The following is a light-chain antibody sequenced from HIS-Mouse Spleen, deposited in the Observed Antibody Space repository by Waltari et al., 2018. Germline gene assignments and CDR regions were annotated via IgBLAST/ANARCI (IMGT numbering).Light chain of an antibody. CDR3: CSYAGSSTVV. Sequence: QSALTQPASGSGSPGQSITISCTGTSSDFGSYNLVSCYQQHPGKAPKLMIYEGSTRTSRVVTRFSGSRSGNTASLSLSGRQAEDEADYYCCSYAGSSTVVFGGGTKLSVL. CDR1: SSDFGSYNL. CDR2: EGS. V-gene: IGLV2-23*01. J-gene: IGLJ2*01.